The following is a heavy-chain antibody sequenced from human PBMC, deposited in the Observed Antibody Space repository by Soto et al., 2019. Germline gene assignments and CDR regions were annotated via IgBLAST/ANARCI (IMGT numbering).Heavy chain of an antibody. D-gene: IGHD2-15*01. J-gene: IGHJ3*02. CDR1: GGTFSSYT. Sequence: SVKVSCKASGGTFSSYTISWVRQAPGQGLEWMGRIIPILGIANYAQKFQGRVTITADKSTSTAYTELSSLRSEDTAVYYCARYCSGGSCPLGDAFDIWGQGTMVTVSS. CDR3: ARYCSGGSCPLGDAFDI. V-gene: IGHV1-69*02. CDR2: IIPILGIA.